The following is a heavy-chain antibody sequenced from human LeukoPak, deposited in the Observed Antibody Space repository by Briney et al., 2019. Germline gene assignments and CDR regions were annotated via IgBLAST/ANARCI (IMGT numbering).Heavy chain of an antibody. CDR2: ISSSGSTI. D-gene: IGHD4-23*01. V-gene: IGHV3-48*03. J-gene: IGHJ4*02. CDR1: GFTFSSYA. Sequence: GGSLRLSCAASGFTFSSYAMSWVRQAPGKGLEWVSYISSSGSTIYYADSVQGRFTISRDNAKNSLYLQMNSLRAEDTAVYYCARDYGGSSPFDYWGQGTLVTVSS. CDR3: ARDYGGSSPFDY.